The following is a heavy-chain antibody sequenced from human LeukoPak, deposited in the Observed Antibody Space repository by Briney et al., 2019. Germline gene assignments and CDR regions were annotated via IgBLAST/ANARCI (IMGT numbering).Heavy chain of an antibody. CDR3: ASNRDSSGYLVSIGY. CDR1: GFTFSSYA. J-gene: IGHJ4*02. D-gene: IGHD3-22*01. CDR2: ISYDGSNK. Sequence: GGSLRLSCAASGFTFSSYAMHWVRQAPGKGLEWVAVISYDGSNKYYADSVKGRFTISRDNSKNTLYLQMNSLRAEDTAVYYCASNRDSSGYLVSIGYWGQGALVTVSS. V-gene: IGHV3-30*04.